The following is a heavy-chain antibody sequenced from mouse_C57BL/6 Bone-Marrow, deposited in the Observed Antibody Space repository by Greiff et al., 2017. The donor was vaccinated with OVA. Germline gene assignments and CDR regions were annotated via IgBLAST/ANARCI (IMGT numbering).Heavy chain of an antibody. D-gene: IGHD1-1*01. Sequence: VQLQESGAELARPGASVKMSCKASGYTFTSYTMHWVKQRPGQGLEWIGYINPSSGYTKYNQKFKDKATLTAGKSSSTAYMQLSSLTSEDSAVYYCARGLLRAWFAYWGQGTLVTVSA. CDR1: GYTFTSYT. V-gene: IGHV1-4*01. J-gene: IGHJ3*01. CDR2: INPSSGYT. CDR3: ARGLLRAWFAY.